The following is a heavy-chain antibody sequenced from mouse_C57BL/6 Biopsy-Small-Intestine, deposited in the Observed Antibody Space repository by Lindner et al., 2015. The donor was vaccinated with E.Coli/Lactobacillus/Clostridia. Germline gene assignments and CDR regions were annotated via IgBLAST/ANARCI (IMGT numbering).Heavy chain of an antibody. J-gene: IGHJ3*01. D-gene: IGHD3-2*02. CDR1: GYAFSSSW. CDR3: ARGSGYGFPY. Sequence: VQLQESGPELVKPGASVKISCKASGYAFSSSWMNWVKQRPGKGLEWIGRIYPGDGDTNYNGKFKGKATLTADKSSSTAYIQLSSLTFEDSAVYFCARGSGYGFPYWGQGTLVIVS. CDR2: IYPGDGDT. V-gene: IGHV1-82*01.